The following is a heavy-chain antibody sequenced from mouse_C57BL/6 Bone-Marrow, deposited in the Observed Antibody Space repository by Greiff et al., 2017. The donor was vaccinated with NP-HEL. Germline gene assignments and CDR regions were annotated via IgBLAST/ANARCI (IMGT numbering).Heavy chain of an antibody. CDR1: GFTFSDFY. D-gene: IGHD1-1*01. CDR2: SRNKANDYTT. Sequence: EVNVVESGGGLVQSGRSLRLSCATSGFTFSDFYMEWVRQAPGKGLEWIAASRNKANDYTTEYSASVKGRFIVSRDTSQSILYLQMNALRAEDTAIYYCARDYYGFAYWGQGTLVTVSA. V-gene: IGHV7-1*01. CDR3: ARDYYGFAY. J-gene: IGHJ3*01.